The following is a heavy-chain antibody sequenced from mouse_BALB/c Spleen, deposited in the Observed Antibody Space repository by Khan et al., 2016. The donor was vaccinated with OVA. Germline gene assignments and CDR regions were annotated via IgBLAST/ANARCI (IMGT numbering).Heavy chain of an antibody. V-gene: IGHV1S81*02. CDR1: GYTFTSYW. CDR2: TNPTNGRT. D-gene: IGHD1-1*01. CDR3: ARIKKIVATYFDY. J-gene: IGHJ2*01. Sequence: QIQLVQSGAELVKAGASVKMSCKVSGYTFTSYWMHWVKQRLGQGLEWFAETNPTNGRTYYNEKFKSKATLTVDKSSSTAYMLLSGPTFEDSAVYYCARIKKIVATYFDYWGQGTTLTVSS.